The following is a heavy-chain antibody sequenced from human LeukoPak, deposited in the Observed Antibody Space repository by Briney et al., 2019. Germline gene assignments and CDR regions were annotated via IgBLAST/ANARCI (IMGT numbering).Heavy chain of an antibody. CDR2: ISYDGSDK. J-gene: IGHJ4*02. Sequence: GGSLRLSCAASGFTFSGYAMYWVRQAPGKGLEWVAVISYDGSDKYYADSVKGRFTISRDNSKNTLYVQMNSLRAEDTAVYYCARVRGSSSAIDYWGQGTLVTVSS. CDR1: GFTFSGYA. D-gene: IGHD6-13*01. CDR3: ARVRGSSSAIDY. V-gene: IGHV3-30-3*01.